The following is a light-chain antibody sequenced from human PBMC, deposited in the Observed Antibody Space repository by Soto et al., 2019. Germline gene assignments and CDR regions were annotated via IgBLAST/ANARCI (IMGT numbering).Light chain of an antibody. Sequence: QSALTQPPSASGTPGQRVTISCSGSSFNIGRNPVNWYQQFPGTAPKLLIYTNDQRPLGVPDRFSGSKSGTSASLAISGLQSEDEADYYCAAWDDSLNGWVFGGGTKLTVL. CDR1: SFNIGRNP. J-gene: IGLJ3*02. V-gene: IGLV1-44*01. CDR3: AAWDDSLNGWV. CDR2: TND.